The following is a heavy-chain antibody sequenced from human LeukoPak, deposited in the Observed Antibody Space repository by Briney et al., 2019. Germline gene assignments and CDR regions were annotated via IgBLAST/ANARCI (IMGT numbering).Heavy chain of an antibody. CDR2: ISYDGSNK. CDR1: GFTFSSYA. J-gene: IGHJ4*02. CDR3: ARVTEGYGGYMYYFDY. V-gene: IGHV3-30-3*01. D-gene: IGHD5-12*01. Sequence: GGSLRLSCAASGFTFSSYAMHWVRQAPGKGLEWVAVISYDGSNKYYADSVKGRFTISRDNSKNTLYLQMNSLRAEDTAVYYCARVTEGYGGYMYYFDYWGQGTLVTVSS.